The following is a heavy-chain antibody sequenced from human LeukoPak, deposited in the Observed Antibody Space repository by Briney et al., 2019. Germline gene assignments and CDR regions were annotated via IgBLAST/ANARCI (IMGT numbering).Heavy chain of an antibody. Sequence: PSETLSLTCTVSGGTISSRNYYWGWIRQPPGKGLEWIGIIYYSGITFYNPSLKSRVTISVDTSKNQFSLKLISVTAADTALYYCARRSCTGDTCYYYDFWGQGTLVTVSS. CDR3: ARRSCTGDTCYYYDF. CDR1: GGTISSRNYY. J-gene: IGHJ4*02. CDR2: IYYSGIT. D-gene: IGHD2-15*01. V-gene: IGHV4-39*01.